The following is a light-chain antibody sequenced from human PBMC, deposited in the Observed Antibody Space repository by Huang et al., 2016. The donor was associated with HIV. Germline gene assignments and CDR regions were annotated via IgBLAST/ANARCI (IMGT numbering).Light chain of an antibody. CDR1: ESVGRT. V-gene: IGKV3-15*01. CDR2: GAS. CDR3: QQYNNWPPVT. J-gene: IGKJ5*01. Sequence: ETVMTQSPVTLSVSPGQRVTLSCRASESVGRTLAWYQQKPGQAPRLLIYGASTRATGSPDRFSGRGSGTEFTLTISSLQSEDLAVYYCQQYNNWPPVTFGRGTRLEIK.